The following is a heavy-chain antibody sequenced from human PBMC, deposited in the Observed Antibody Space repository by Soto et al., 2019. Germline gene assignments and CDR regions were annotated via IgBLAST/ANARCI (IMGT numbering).Heavy chain of an antibody. CDR1: GDSINSRY. V-gene: IGHV4-59*11. CDR3: VRQRGNYFDF. J-gene: IGHJ4*02. Sequence: LSLTCSVSGDSINSRYWSWIRQPPGKGLEWIGYIDYVGSTNYAPSLQSRVTMSVDTSKNQVSLKLRYVTAADTAVYYCVRQRGNYFDFWGQGTLVTVPQ. D-gene: IGHD3-10*01. CDR2: IDYVGST.